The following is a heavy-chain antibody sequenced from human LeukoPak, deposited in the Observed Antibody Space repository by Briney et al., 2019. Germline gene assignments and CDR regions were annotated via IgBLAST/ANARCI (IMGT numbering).Heavy chain of an antibody. V-gene: IGHV3-33*01. CDR3: TREGGGYEVDY. Sequence: PGGSLRLSCVTSGFTFSSYGMHWVRQAPGKGLQWVARITSDGSIQQYADSVRGRFTISRDSSKNTLYPQMNSLGAEDTAMYSCTREGGGYEVDYWGQGTLVIVSS. D-gene: IGHD5-12*01. CDR2: ITSDGSIQ. CDR1: GFTFSSYG. J-gene: IGHJ4*02.